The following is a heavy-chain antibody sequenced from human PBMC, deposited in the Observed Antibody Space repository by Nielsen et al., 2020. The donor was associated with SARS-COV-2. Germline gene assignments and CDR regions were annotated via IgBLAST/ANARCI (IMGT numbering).Heavy chain of an antibody. CDR1: GGSISSGGYY. Sequence: SETLSLTCTVSGGSISSGGYYWSWIRQHPGKGLEWIGYIYYSGSTYYNPSLKSRVTISVDTSKNQFSLKLSSVTAADTAVYYCARFSGGSSWHQYYYYYMDVWGKGTTVTVSS. D-gene: IGHD6-13*01. V-gene: IGHV4-31*03. CDR3: ARFSGGSSWHQYYYYYMDV. J-gene: IGHJ6*03. CDR2: IYYSGST.